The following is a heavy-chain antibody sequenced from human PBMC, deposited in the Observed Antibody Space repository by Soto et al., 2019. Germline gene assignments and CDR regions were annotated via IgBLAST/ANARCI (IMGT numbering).Heavy chain of an antibody. CDR3: ASATNWNHDAFDI. CDR1: GYTFTSYD. Sequence: ASVKVSCKASGYTFTSYDINWVRQATGRGLEWMGWMNPNSGNTGYAQKFQGRVTMTRNTSISTAYMELSSLRSEDTAVYYCASATNWNHDAFDIWGQGTMVTVSS. J-gene: IGHJ3*02. D-gene: IGHD1-20*01. V-gene: IGHV1-8*01. CDR2: MNPNSGNT.